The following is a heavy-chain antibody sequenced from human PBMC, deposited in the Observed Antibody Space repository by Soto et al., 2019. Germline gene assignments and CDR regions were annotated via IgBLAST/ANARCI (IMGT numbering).Heavy chain of an antibody. CDR2: IKSKLDGETI. CDR3: TPLALKYNSDWYEFSD. CDR1: GFTFSNVW. Sequence: EGQLVESGGGLVKPGGSLRLSCAASGFTFSNVWMNWVRQAPGKGLEWVGRIKSKLDGETIDYAAPVKGRFTISRDDSKNMLHLQMNSLKTEDTGVYYCTPLALKYNSDWYEFSDWGQGTRVTVSS. D-gene: IGHD6-19*01. V-gene: IGHV3-15*07. J-gene: IGHJ4*02.